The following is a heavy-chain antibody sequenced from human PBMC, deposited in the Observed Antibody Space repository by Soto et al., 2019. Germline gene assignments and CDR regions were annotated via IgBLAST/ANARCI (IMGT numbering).Heavy chain of an antibody. CDR1: GGSLSDYS. Sequence: QVQLRQWGAGLLKPSETLSLRCAVYGGSLSDYSWSWIRQSPEKGLEWIGEINHGGRTKYNPSLKSRVTISVDTSKNQVSLILASATAADTAVYRCARGGGKSGYFFDYWGRGTLVTVSS. V-gene: IGHV4-34*02. CDR2: INHGGRT. CDR3: ARGGGKSGYFFDY. J-gene: IGHJ4*02. D-gene: IGHD5-12*01.